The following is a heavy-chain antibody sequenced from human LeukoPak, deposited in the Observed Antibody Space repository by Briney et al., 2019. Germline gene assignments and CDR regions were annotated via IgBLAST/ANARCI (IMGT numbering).Heavy chain of an antibody. CDR1: GGTFSSYA. CDR3: ARGATTVTMESDY. V-gene: IGHV1-69*05. CDR2: IIPIFGTA. Sequence: GASVKVSCRASGGTFSSYAISWVRQAPGQGLEWMGRIIPIFGTANYAQKFQGRVTITTDESTSTAYMELSSLRSEDTAVYYCARGATTVTMESDYWGQGTLVTVSS. D-gene: IGHD4-17*01. J-gene: IGHJ4*02.